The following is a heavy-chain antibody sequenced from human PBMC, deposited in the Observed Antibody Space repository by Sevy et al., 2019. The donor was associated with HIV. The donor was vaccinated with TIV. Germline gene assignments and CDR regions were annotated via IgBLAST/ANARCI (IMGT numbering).Heavy chain of an antibody. V-gene: IGHV3-21*01. CDR2: ISSSGSYI. D-gene: IGHD3-10*01. CDR3: ARGDYYNSLYYFDH. CDR1: GFTFSNYF. Sequence: GGSLRLSCAASGFTFSNYFINWVRQAPGKGLEWVSAISSSGSYIFYADSVKGRFTISRDNAKNSLYLHMNSLRAEDTAVSYCARGDYYNSLYYFDHWGPGTLVTVSS. J-gene: IGHJ4*02.